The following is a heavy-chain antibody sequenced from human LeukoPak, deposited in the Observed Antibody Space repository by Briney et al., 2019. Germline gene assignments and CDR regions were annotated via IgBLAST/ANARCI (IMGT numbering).Heavy chain of an antibody. D-gene: IGHD4-17*01. CDR2: IYYSGST. V-gene: IGHV4-31*03. Sequence: SETLSLTCTVSGGSISSGGYYWSWIRQPPGKGLEWIGYIYYSGSTYYNPSLKSRVTISVDTSKNQFSLKLSSVTAADTAVYYCARVNGDYHDAFDIWGQGTMVTVSS. CDR3: ARVNGDYHDAFDI. CDR1: GGSISSGGYY. J-gene: IGHJ3*02.